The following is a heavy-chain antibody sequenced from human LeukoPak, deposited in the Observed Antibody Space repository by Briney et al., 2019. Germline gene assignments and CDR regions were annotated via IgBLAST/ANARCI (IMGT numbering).Heavy chain of an antibody. Sequence: SETLSLTCAASGGSFSDYNWTWLRQSPDKGLEWIGEINDSGTSHYNPSLKSRVTISVDTAKNQFSLELRSVTAADTAVYYCARGLDLEGLDYWGQGTLVTVSS. V-gene: IGHV4-34*01. CDR3: ARGLDLEGLDY. CDR2: INDSGTS. D-gene: IGHD1-1*01. CDR1: GGSFSDYN. J-gene: IGHJ4*02.